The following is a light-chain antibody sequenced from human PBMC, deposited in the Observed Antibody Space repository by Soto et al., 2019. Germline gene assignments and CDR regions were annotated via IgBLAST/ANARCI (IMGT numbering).Light chain of an antibody. Sequence: DIQMTQSPSTLSASVGDRVTITCRASQFISTWLAWYQQKPGKAPKLLIHDASSLESGVPSRFSGSGSGTEFTLTISSLQPDDLATYYCQQYNSYSRTFGPGTKVDIK. CDR2: DAS. CDR3: QQYNSYSRT. CDR1: QFISTW. J-gene: IGKJ3*01. V-gene: IGKV1-5*01.